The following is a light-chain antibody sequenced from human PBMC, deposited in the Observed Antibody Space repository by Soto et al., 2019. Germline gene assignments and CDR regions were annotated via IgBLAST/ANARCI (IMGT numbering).Light chain of an antibody. CDR3: QERSNLVT. CDR1: QSISTY. J-gene: IGKJ4*01. V-gene: IGKV3-11*01. Sequence: EIVLTQSPATLSLSPGERATLSCRASQSISTYLAWYQQNPGQTPRLLIYDGFHRAPCIPARFSGSGSGTDVTLSITGLESEDFAVYYGQERSNLVTFGGGTNVEIK. CDR2: DGF.